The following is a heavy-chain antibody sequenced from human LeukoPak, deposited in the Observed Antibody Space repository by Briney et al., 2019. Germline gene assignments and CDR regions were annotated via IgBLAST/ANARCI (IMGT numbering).Heavy chain of an antibody. CDR1: GFTFDDYG. CDR3: ARVYSGSFSPFDY. J-gene: IGHJ4*02. Sequence: GGSLRLSCAASGFTFDDYGMNWVRQAPGKGLEWVSSINWNGGITGYADSVKGRFTISRDNGKNSLYLQMNSLRAEDTALYYCARVYSGSFSPFDYGGQGTLVTVSS. V-gene: IGHV3-20*04. CDR2: INWNGGIT. D-gene: IGHD1-26*01.